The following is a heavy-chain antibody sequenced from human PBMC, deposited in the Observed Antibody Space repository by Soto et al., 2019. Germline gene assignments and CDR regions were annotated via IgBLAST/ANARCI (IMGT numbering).Heavy chain of an antibody. CDR2: IYYSGST. V-gene: IGHV4-31*03. Sequence: PSETPSLTFTVSGGSISSGCYYWSWIRQHPGKGLEWIGYIYYSGSTYYNPSLKSRVTISVDTSKNQFSLKLSSVTAADTAVYYCARHDYGGLGLWGQGTLVTVSS. CDR1: GGSISSGCYY. D-gene: IGHD4-17*01. J-gene: IGHJ4*02. CDR3: ARHDYGGLGL.